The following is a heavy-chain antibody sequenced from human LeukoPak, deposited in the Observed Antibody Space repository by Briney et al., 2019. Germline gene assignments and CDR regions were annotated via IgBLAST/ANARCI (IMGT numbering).Heavy chain of an antibody. CDR3: ARVTSNYYRSGSYYTFDY. V-gene: IGHV4-34*01. CDR2: IYHGGST. D-gene: IGHD3-10*01. Sequence: SETLSLTCAVYGGSFSGYYWSWIRQPPGKGLEWIGSIYHGGSTYYNPSLKSRVTISLDTSKNQFSLKLSSVTAADTAVYYCARVTSNYYRSGSYYTFDYWGQGTLVTVSS. CDR1: GGSFSGYY. J-gene: IGHJ4*02.